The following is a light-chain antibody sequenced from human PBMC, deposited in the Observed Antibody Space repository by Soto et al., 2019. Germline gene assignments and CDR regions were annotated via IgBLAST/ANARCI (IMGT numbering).Light chain of an antibody. J-gene: IGKJ1*01. CDR2: KAS. CDR3: QPYNNYARGT. CDR1: QSISSW. V-gene: IGKV1-5*03. Sequence: DIQMTQSPSTLSASVGDRVTITCLASQSISSWLAWYQQKPGKDPKLLIDKASSLESGVPSRFSVTGSGTEFTLTIRSLQPNDFAHYYCQPYNNYARGTFGQGTKV.